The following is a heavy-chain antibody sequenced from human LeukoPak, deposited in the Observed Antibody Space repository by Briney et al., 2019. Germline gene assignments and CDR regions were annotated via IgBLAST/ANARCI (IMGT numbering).Heavy chain of an antibody. Sequence: GASVKVSCKASGYTFTSYDINWVRQATGQGLEWMGWMNPNSGNTGYAQKFQGRVTMTRNTSISTAYMELSSLRSEDTAVYYCATQTPTYYDFWSGYPYYYYYYMDVWGKGTTVTVSS. V-gene: IGHV1-8*01. CDR2: MNPNSGNT. J-gene: IGHJ6*03. CDR3: ATQTPTYYDFWSGYPYYYYYYMDV. D-gene: IGHD3-3*01. CDR1: GYTFTSYD.